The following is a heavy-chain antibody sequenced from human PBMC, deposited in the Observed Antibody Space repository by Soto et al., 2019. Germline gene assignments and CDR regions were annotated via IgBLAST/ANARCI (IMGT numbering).Heavy chain of an antibody. J-gene: IGHJ6*02. D-gene: IGHD6-6*01. V-gene: IGHV3-48*02. CDR2: ISSSSTTI. Sequence: EEQLVESGGGLVQPGGSLRLSCAASGFALSSYSMNWVRQAPGKGLEWISYISSSSTTIYYADSVKGRFIISRDNAKSSLYLQMDSLRDEDTAVYYCAKEEAARLSYYYAMDVWGQGTTVTVSS. CDR3: AKEEAARLSYYYAMDV. CDR1: GFALSSYS.